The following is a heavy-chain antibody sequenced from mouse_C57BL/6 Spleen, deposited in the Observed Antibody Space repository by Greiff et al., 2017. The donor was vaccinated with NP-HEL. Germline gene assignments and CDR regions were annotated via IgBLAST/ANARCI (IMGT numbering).Heavy chain of an antibody. Sequence: EVMLVESGGGLVQPKGSLKLSCAASGFSFNTYAMNWVRQAPGKGLEWVARIRSKSNNYATYYADSVKDRFTISRDDSESMLYLQMNNLKTEDTAMYYCVRPIYYYGSSPAWFAYWGQGTLVTVSA. CDR3: VRPIYYYGSSPAWFAY. J-gene: IGHJ3*01. D-gene: IGHD1-1*01. V-gene: IGHV10-1*01. CDR2: IRSKSNNYAT. CDR1: GFSFNTYA.